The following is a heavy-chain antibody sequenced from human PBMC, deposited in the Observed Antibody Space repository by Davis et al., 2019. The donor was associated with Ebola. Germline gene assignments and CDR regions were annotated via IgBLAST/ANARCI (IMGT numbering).Heavy chain of an antibody. J-gene: IGHJ6*03. CDR2: ISSSGSNI. CDR1: GFSFNDYY. CDR3: ARDYTDDLYYYYYMDV. V-gene: IGHV3-11*04. Sequence: GGSLRLSCAASGFSFNDYYMTWIRQAPGKGLEWISYISSSGSNIYYADSVKGRFTISRDNAKNSVYLQMNNLRAEDTAVYYCARDYTDDLYYYYYMDVWGTGTTVTVSS. D-gene: IGHD4-11*01.